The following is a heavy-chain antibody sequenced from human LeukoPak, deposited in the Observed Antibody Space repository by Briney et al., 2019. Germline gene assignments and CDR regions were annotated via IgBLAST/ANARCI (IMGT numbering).Heavy chain of an antibody. CDR3: TRRPGYSYGYRFDY. V-gene: IGHV3-73*01. CDR2: SRSKANSYAT. CDR1: GVTFSGSA. D-gene: IGHD5-18*01. Sequence: GGSLRLSCAASGVTFSGSAMHWVRQASGKGLEWVGRSRSKANSYATAYAASVKGRVTISRDASKNTAYLQMNSLNAADTAVYYCTRRPGYSYGYRFDYWGQGTLVTVSS. J-gene: IGHJ4*02.